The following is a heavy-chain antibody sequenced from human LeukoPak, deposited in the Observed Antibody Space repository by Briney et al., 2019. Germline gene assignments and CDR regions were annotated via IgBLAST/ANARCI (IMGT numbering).Heavy chain of an antibody. D-gene: IGHD6-19*01. Sequence: PSETLSLTCAVYGGSFSGYYWSWIRQPPGKGLEWIGEINHSGSTNYNPSLKSRVTISVDTSKNQFSLKLSSVTAADTAVYYCARGAPAQWLVLYYYYDMVVWGQGTTVTVSS. J-gene: IGHJ6*02. CDR2: INHSGST. V-gene: IGHV4-34*01. CDR3: ARGAPAQWLVLYYYYDMVV. CDR1: GGSFSGYY.